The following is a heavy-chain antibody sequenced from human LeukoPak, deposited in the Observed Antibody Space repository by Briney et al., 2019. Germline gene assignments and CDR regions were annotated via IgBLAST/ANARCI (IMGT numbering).Heavy chain of an antibody. V-gene: IGHV3-23*01. CDR2: ISGSGGST. CDR3: ARETTVTTPSSYYFYGMDV. CDR1: GFTFSSYA. D-gene: IGHD4-17*01. J-gene: IGHJ6*02. Sequence: PGGSLRLSCAASGFTFSSYAMSWVRQAPGKGLEWVSAISGSGGSTYYADSVKGRFTISRDSSKNTLYLQMNSLRVEDTAVYYCARETTVTTPSSYYFYGMDVWGQGTTVTVSS.